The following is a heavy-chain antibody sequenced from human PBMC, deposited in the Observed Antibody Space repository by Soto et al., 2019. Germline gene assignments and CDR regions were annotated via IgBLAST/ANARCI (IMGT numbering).Heavy chain of an antibody. D-gene: IGHD3-3*01. Sequence: SETLSLTCTVSGGSISSGDYYWRWIRQPPGKGLEWIGYIYYSGSTYYNPSLKSRVTISVDTSKNQFSLKLSSVTAADTAVYYCARVYYDFWSGYYPMYYFDYWGQGTLVTVS. CDR2: IYYSGST. CDR3: ARVYYDFWSGYYPMYYFDY. J-gene: IGHJ4*02. CDR1: GGSISSGDYY. V-gene: IGHV4-30-4*01.